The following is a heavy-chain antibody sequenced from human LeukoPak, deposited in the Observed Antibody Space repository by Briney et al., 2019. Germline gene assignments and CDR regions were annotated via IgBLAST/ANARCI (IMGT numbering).Heavy chain of an antibody. Sequence: GGSLRLSXAASGFNFDDSWMTWVRQAPGKGLEWVANIKNDGTEKYYADFVKGRFTISRDNVESFLFLQMDSLRADDTAVYYCVRISTAVAGANYWGQGTLLTVSP. CDR3: VRISTAVAGANY. CDR2: IKNDGTEK. CDR1: GFNFDDSW. V-gene: IGHV3-7*01. D-gene: IGHD6-19*01. J-gene: IGHJ4*02.